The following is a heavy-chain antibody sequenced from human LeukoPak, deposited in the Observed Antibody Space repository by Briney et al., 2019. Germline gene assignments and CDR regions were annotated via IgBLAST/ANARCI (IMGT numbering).Heavy chain of an antibody. CDR1: GDSISTSYTFY. Sequence: SETLSLTCTVSGDSISTSYTFYWGWIRQSPGKGLERIGSVYYSGNTYQNPSLKSRVTISVDTSKNQFSLKLTSVTAADTAMYYCARASGYSYGDYSADYWGQGTLVTVSS. J-gene: IGHJ4*02. CDR2: VYYSGNT. CDR3: ARASGYSYGDYSADY. D-gene: IGHD4-17*01. V-gene: IGHV4-39*07.